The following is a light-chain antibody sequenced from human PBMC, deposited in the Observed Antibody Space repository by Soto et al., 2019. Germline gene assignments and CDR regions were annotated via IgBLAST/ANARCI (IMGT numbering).Light chain of an antibody. CDR1: QSILYNSNNKNY. CDR2: WAS. Sequence: DIVTTQSPDSLAVSLGERATINCKSSQSILYNSNNKNYLAWYQQKAGQPPKLLIYWASTRESGVPDRFSGSGSGTDFTLTISSLQAEDVAVYYCQQYHDTPRTFGQGTKVEIK. V-gene: IGKV4-1*01. J-gene: IGKJ1*01. CDR3: QQYHDTPRT.